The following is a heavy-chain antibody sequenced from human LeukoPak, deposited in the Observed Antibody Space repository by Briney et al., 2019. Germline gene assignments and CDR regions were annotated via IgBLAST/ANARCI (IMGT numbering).Heavy chain of an antibody. CDR2: INSDGSST. Sequence: PGGSLRLSCAASGLTFSSYWMHWVRQAPGKGLVWVSRINSDGSSTSYADSVKGRFTISRDNAKNTLYLQMNSLRAEDTAVYYCALQDTIFGVVINALDYWGQGTLVTVSS. CDR1: GLTFSSYW. D-gene: IGHD3-3*01. V-gene: IGHV3-74*01. J-gene: IGHJ4*02. CDR3: ALQDTIFGVVINALDY.